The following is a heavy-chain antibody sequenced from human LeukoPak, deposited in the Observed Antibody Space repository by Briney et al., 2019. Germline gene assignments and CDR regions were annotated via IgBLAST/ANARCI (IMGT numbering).Heavy chain of an antibody. CDR1: GFTSSEYN. Sequence: GGSLRLSCAASGFTSSEYNMDAVRQTPGKGLEWVSCISGRNNYMYYADSVKGRFTISRDNAKNSLYRQMNSLRAEDTAVYYCARNLVSRDGYNYIDSWGQRTLVTVSS. V-gene: IGHV3-21*01. J-gene: IGHJ4*02. D-gene: IGHD5-24*01. CDR3: ARNLVSRDGYNYIDS. CDR2: ISGRNNYM.